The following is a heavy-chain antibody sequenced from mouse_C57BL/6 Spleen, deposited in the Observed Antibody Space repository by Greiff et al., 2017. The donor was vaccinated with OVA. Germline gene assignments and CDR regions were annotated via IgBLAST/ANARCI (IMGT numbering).Heavy chain of an antibody. Sequence: QVQLQQPGAELVRPGSSVKLSCKASGYTFTSYWMDWVTQRPGQGLEWIGNIYPSDSDTHSNQKFTDKATFTVDKSSSTAYKQLSSLTSEDSAVYYCAREYEYYFDYWGQGTTLTVSS. CDR1: GYTFTSYW. CDR2: IYPSDSDT. D-gene: IGHD2-14*01. V-gene: IGHV1-61*01. CDR3: AREYEYYFDY. J-gene: IGHJ2*01.